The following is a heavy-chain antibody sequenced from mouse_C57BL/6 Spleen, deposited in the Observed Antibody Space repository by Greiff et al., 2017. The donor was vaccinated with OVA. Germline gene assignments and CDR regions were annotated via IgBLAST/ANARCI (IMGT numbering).Heavy chain of an antibody. CDR3: ARYYDPFFDY. CDR1: GFTFSDYY. D-gene: IGHD2-4*01. V-gene: IGHV5-16*01. J-gene: IGHJ2*01. CDR2: INYDGSST. Sequence: EVMLVESEGGLVQPGSSMKLSCTASGFTFSDYYMAWVRQVPEKGLEWVANINYDGSSTYYLDSLKSRFIISRDNAKNILYLQMSSLKSEDTATYYCARYYDPFFDYWGQGTTLTVSS.